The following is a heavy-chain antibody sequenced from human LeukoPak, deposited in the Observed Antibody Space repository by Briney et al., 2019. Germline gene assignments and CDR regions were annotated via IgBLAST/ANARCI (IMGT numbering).Heavy chain of an antibody. CDR2: IHYSGST. CDR3: ARRGTQLSSWFDP. V-gene: IGHV4-59*08. Sequence: PSETLSHTCTVSGGSISSYYWSWNRQPPGKGLEWIGYIHYSGSTNYNPSLKSRVNISIDTSKNQFSLKLSSVTAADTAVYYCARRGTQLSSWFDPWGQGTLVTVSS. J-gene: IGHJ5*02. CDR1: GGSISSYY. D-gene: IGHD5-18*01.